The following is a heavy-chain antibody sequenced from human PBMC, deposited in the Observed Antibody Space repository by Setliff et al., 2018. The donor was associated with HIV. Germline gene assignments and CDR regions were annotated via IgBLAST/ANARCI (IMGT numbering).Heavy chain of an antibody. CDR1: GYTFTTYS. CDR3: ARGLGSMARGRVPYYYYMDV. D-gene: IGHD3-10*01. J-gene: IGHJ6*03. Sequence: ASVKVSCKASGYTFTTYSLHWVRQAPGQSLEWMGWINVGSGDTKYSQDFQGRLTMTRNTSISTVYMELSSLRSEDTAVYYCARGLGSMARGRVPYYYYMDVWGKGTTVTVSS. CDR2: INVGSGDT. V-gene: IGHV1-3*03.